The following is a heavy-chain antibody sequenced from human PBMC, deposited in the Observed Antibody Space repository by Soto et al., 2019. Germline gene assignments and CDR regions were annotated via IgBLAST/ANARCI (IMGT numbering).Heavy chain of an antibody. Sequence: GGSLRLSCAASGFTVSSNYMSWVRQAPGKGLEWVSVIYSGGSTYYADSVKGRFTISRDNSKNTLYLQMNSLRAEDTAVYYCARGRKSVLRYFDLLLELDYWGQGTLVTVSS. V-gene: IGHV3-53*01. CDR1: GFTVSSNY. CDR3: ARGRKSVLRYFDLLLELDY. CDR2: IYSGGST. D-gene: IGHD3-9*01. J-gene: IGHJ4*02.